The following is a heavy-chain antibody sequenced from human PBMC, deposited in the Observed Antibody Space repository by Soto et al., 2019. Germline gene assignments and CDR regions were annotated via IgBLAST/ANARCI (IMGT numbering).Heavy chain of an antibody. V-gene: IGHV1-18*01. D-gene: IGHD3-22*01. Sequence: QVQLVQSGADVKKPGASVKVSCKASGYTFTTYGISWMRQAPGQGPEWMGWISTYNGNTNYAQMFQGRVTMTTDTSTSTAYMELRSLRSDDTAVYYCARTFYDSSGSKFDYWGQGTRVNVSS. J-gene: IGHJ4*02. CDR3: ARTFYDSSGSKFDY. CDR2: ISTYNGNT. CDR1: GYTFTTYG.